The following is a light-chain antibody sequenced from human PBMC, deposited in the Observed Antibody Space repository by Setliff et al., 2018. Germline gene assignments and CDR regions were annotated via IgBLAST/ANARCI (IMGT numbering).Light chain of an antibody. CDR3: QVWDPASDHRV. V-gene: IGLV3-21*03. CDR2: DDG. J-gene: IGLJ1*01. Sequence: SYELTQPPSESVAPGKTARITCGGHNIGDKSVHWYQQKPGQAPVLVVYDDGDRPSGIPGRFSGSNSGNTATLTISRVEAGDEADYYCQVWDPASDHRVFGTGTKVTVL. CDR1: NIGDKS.